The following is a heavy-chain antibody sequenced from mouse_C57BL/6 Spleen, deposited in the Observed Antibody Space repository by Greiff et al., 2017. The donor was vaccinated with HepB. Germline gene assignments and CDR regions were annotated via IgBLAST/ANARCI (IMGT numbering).Heavy chain of an antibody. Sequence: VQLKQSGPELVKPGASVKISCKASGYSFTDYNMNWVKQSNGKSLEWIGVINPNYGTTSYNQKFKGKATLTVDQSSSTAYMQLNSLTSEDSAVYYRARTPTTVVATRDYAMDYWGQGTSVTVSS. CDR3: ARTPTTVVATRDYAMDY. CDR2: INPNYGTT. V-gene: IGHV1-39*01. CDR1: GYSFTDYN. D-gene: IGHD1-1*01. J-gene: IGHJ4*01.